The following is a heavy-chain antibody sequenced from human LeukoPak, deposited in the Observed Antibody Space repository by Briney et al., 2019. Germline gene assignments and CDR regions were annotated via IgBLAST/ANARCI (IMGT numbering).Heavy chain of an antibody. CDR2: IDPSDSYT. CDR1: GYIFTCYW. Sequence: GESLLISCQGSGYIFTCYWISWVRQMPGKGLEWMGRIDPSDSYTKYSPSFQGHVTISADKSISTAYLQWSSLEASDSAMYYCAIQRSELLFDYWGQGTLVTVSS. D-gene: IGHD5-18*01. CDR3: AIQRSELLFDY. V-gene: IGHV5-10-1*01. J-gene: IGHJ4*02.